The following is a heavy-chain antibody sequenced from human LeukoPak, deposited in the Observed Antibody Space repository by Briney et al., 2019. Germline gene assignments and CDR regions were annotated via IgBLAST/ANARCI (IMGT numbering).Heavy chain of an antibody. CDR2: IIPIFGTA. Sequence: SVKVSCKASGGTFSSYAISWVRQAPGQGLEWMGGIIPIFGTANYAQKLQGRVTMTTDTSTSTAYMELRSLRSDDTAVYYCARRGAPLYYFDYWGQGTLVTVSS. CDR1: GGTFSSYA. CDR3: ARRGAPLYYFDY. D-gene: IGHD3-10*01. V-gene: IGHV1-69*05. J-gene: IGHJ4*02.